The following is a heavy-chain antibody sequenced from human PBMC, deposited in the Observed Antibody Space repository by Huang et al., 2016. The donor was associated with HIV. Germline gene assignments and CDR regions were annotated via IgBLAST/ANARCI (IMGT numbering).Heavy chain of an antibody. V-gene: IGHV4-39*01. CDR2: IYYSGNN. Sequence: QLQLQDPGPGLVKPSETLSLTCTVSGGSIRSDNYYWGWIRQPPGKGLEWIGSIYYSGNNYYNPSLKSRVTISGDRSKNQFSLRMRSVTAADTAVYYCARLPGSITMIRGVITDHYWGQGTLVTVSS. CDR1: GGSIRSDNYY. J-gene: IGHJ4*02. CDR3: ARLPGSITMIRGVITDHY. D-gene: IGHD3-10*01.